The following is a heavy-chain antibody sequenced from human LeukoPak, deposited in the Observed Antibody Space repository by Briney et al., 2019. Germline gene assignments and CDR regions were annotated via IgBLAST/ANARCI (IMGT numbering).Heavy chain of an antibody. D-gene: IGHD3-9*01. CDR3: AGGHRNWLLSWFDP. V-gene: IGHV4-34*01. CDR2: INDSEYT. CDR1: GGSFSGNY. Sequence: PSETLSLTCAVYGGSFSGNYWSWIRQPPGKGLEWIGEINDSEYTNYNPSLKSRVTISIDTSKNQFSLKLASVTAADTAVYYCAGGHRNWLLSWFDPWGRGTLVTVSS. J-gene: IGHJ5*02.